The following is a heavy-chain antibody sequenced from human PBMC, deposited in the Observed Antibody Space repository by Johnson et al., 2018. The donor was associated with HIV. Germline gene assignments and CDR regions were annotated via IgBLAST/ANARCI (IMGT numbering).Heavy chain of an antibody. D-gene: IGHD4-17*01. V-gene: IGHV3-33*01. Sequence: QVQLVESGGGVVQPGRSLRLSCAASGFTFSSYGMHWVRQAPGKGLEWVAVIWYDGSNKYYADSVKGRFTISRDNSKNTLYLQMNSLRAEDTALYYCARPSVTTRDAFDIWGQGTMVTVSS. CDR1: GFTFSSYG. CDR2: IWYDGSNK. J-gene: IGHJ3*02. CDR3: ARPSVTTRDAFDI.